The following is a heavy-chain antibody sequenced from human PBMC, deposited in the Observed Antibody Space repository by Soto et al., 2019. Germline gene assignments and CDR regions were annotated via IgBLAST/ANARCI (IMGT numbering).Heavy chain of an antibody. CDR1: GYSFTSLD. Sequence: ASVKVSCKASGYSFTSLDINWVRQTAGQGLEWMGWMQPSTGGTGYAQKFQGRVTMTRDTSINTAYMELTTLTSDDTAFYYCARGVSAGVDYWGQGTLVTVSS. D-gene: IGHD1-26*01. CDR2: MQPSTGGT. J-gene: IGHJ4*02. CDR3: ARGVSAGVDY. V-gene: IGHV1-8*01.